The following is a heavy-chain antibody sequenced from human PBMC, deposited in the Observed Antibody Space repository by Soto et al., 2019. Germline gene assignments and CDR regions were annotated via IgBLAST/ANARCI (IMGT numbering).Heavy chain of an antibody. J-gene: IGHJ6*02. CDR2: IYYSGST. CDR1: GGSISSGGYY. D-gene: IGHD4-17*01. V-gene: IGHV4-31*03. Sequence: QVQLQESGPGLVKPSQTLSLTCTVSGGSISSGGYYWSWIRQHPGKGLEWIGYIYYSGSTYYNPSLKSRVTISVDTSKNQFSLKLSSVTAADTAVYYCARTVDYGGDYYYYGMDVWGQGTTVTVSS. CDR3: ARTVDYGGDYYYYGMDV.